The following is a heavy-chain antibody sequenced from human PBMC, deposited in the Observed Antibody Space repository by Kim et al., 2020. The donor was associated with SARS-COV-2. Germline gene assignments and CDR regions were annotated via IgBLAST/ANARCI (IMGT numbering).Heavy chain of an antibody. J-gene: IGHJ6*03. V-gene: IGHV3-30-3*02. CDR1: GFTFSSYA. D-gene: IGHD2-2*02. CDR3: ANEYRLYCSSTSCYTDYYYYYMDV. Sequence: GGSLRLSCAASGFTFSSYAMHWVRQAPGKGLEWVAVISYDGSNKYYADSVKGRFTISRDNSKNTLYLQMNSLRAEDTAVYYCANEYRLYCSSTSCYTDYYYYYMDVWGKGTTVTVSS. CDR2: ISYDGSNK.